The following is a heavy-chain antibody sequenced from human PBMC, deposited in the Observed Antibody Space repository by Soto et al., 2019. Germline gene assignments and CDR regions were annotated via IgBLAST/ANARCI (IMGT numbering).Heavy chain of an antibody. Sequence: SGPTLVNPTQTLTLTCPFSGFSLTTSGMGVGWIRQPPGKALEWLALIYWDDDKRYSPSLKSRLTITKDTSKNQVVLTMTNMDPVDTATYYCAHRRAYCTGGSCYSIWFDPWGQGTLVTVSS. CDR1: GFSLTTSGMG. D-gene: IGHD2-15*01. J-gene: IGHJ5*02. V-gene: IGHV2-5*02. CDR2: IYWDDDK. CDR3: AHRRAYCTGGSCYSIWFDP.